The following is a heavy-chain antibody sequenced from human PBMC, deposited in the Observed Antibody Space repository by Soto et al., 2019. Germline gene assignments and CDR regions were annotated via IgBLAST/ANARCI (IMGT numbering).Heavy chain of an antibody. J-gene: IGHJ4*02. CDR1: GYTITSCG. D-gene: IGHD3-16*02. CDR2: ISAYNGNT. CDR3: VRVMITFGGVIGYEVYYFDY. V-gene: IGHV1-18*01. Sequence: GASVKVSCTDSGYTITSCGISWVHQATGQGLEWMGWISAYNGNTNYAQKLQGRVTMTTDTSTSTAYMELRSLRSDDTAVYYCVRVMITFGGVIGYEVYYFDYWGQGTLVTVSS.